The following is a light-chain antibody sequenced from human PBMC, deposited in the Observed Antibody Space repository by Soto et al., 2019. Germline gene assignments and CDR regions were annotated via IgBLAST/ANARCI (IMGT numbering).Light chain of an antibody. CDR1: QTVSTNY. J-gene: IGKJ2*01. CDR2: GAS. Sequence: EIVLTQYPGTLSLSPGYRATLSCRASQTVSTNYLAWYQHKPGQAPRLLMYGASTRAPGIPDRFSGSGSGTDFTLTINRLEPEDFAVYYCQRYDSSLYTFGLGTKLE. V-gene: IGKV3-20*01. CDR3: QRYDSSLYT.